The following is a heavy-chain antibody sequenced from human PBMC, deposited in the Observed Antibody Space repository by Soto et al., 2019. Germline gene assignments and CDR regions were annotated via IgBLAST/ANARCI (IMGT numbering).Heavy chain of an antibody. Sequence: SETLSLTCTVSSDSISSYYWSWIRQPPGKRLEWIGYISHSGGTDYNPSLKSRVTISGDTSKNQFSLKVSSVTAADTAVYYCARGTSWQLPFDYWGQGTLVTVSS. D-gene: IGHD6-13*01. V-gene: IGHV4-59*01. CDR1: SDSISSYY. CDR3: ARGTSWQLPFDY. CDR2: ISHSGGT. J-gene: IGHJ4*02.